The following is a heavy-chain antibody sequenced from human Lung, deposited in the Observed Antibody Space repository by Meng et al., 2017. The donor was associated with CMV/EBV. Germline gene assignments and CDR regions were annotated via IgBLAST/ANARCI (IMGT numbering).Heavy chain of an antibody. V-gene: IGHV3-21*01. J-gene: IGHJ4*02. CDR3: ARGIYNRSSQQPH. CDR1: GFTFSSYR. D-gene: IGHD6-13*01. CDR2: ISSSSSYI. Sequence: CAASGFTFSSYRMSWVRQAPGKGLEWVSSISSSSSYICYADSVTGRFTISRDNAKNSLYLQMNSLRAEDTAVYYCARGIYNRSSQQPHWGQGTLVTVSS.